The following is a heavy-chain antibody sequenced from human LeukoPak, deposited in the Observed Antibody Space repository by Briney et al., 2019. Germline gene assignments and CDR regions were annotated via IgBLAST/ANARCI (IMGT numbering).Heavy chain of an antibody. CDR2: TYYRSKWLK. J-gene: IGHJ3*02. D-gene: IGHD6-19*01. CDR1: GDSVSSNSAT. Sequence: QALSLTCAISGDSVSSNSATWNWIRQSPSRGLEWLGRTYYRSKWLKDYAVSVKSRININPDTSKNQFSQQLNSVTPEDTAVYYCARDNKGIAVSVAFDIWGQGTVVTV. V-gene: IGHV6-1*01. CDR3: ARDNKGIAVSVAFDI.